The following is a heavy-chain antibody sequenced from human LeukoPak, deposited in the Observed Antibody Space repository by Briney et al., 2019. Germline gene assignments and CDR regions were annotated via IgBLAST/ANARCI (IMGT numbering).Heavy chain of an antibody. CDR3: ATIMITFGGVIVMPWAFDI. D-gene: IGHD3-16*02. Sequence: ASVKVSCKVSGYTLTELSMHWVRQAPGKGLEWMGGFDPEDGETIYAQKFQGRVTMTEDTSTDTAYMELSSLRSKDTAVYYCATIMITFGGVIVMPWAFDIWGQGTMVTVSS. CDR1: GYTLTELS. V-gene: IGHV1-24*01. CDR2: FDPEDGET. J-gene: IGHJ3*02.